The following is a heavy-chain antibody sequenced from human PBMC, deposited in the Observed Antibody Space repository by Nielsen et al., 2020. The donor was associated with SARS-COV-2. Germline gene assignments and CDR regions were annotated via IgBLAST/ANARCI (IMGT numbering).Heavy chain of an antibody. CDR3: ARAQAPQYSSGWYWRDWFDP. J-gene: IGHJ5*02. Sequence: GESLKISCAASGFTFSSYSMNWVRQAPGKGLEWVSSISSSSSYIYYADSVKGRFTISRDNAKNSLYLQMNSLRAEDKAVYYCARAQAPQYSSGWYWRDWFDPWGQGTLVTVSS. D-gene: IGHD6-19*01. CDR1: GFTFSSYS. CDR2: ISSSSSYI. V-gene: IGHV3-21*01.